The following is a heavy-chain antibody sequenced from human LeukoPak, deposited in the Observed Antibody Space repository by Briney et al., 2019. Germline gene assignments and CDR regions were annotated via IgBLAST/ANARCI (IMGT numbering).Heavy chain of an antibody. Sequence: ASVKVSCKASGYTFTSYDINWVRQATGQGPEWMGWMNPSSGNTGFAQRLQGRVTMTRDTSINTAYLEPSSLTSEDTAVYYCATHTYYYSSGSFAYWGQGTLVTVSS. CDR2: MNPSSGNT. J-gene: IGHJ4*02. CDR1: GYTFTSYD. V-gene: IGHV1-8*01. CDR3: ATHTYYYSSGSFAY. D-gene: IGHD3-10*01.